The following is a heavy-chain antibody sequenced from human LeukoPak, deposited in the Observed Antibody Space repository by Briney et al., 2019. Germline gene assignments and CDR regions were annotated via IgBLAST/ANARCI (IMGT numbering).Heavy chain of an antibody. D-gene: IGHD6-13*01. CDR1: GFTFSRSD. CDR2: ISASGGST. V-gene: IGHV3-23*01. CDR3: AKEVTIPAAGRKDYYYYGLDV. Sequence: PGGSLRLSCEASGFTFSRSDMIWVRQAPGKGLEWVSIISASGGSTFYADSVRGRFTISRDNSKNTLYLQMDSLRAEDTAVYYCAKEVTIPAAGRKDYYYYGLDVWGQGTTVTVSS. J-gene: IGHJ6*02.